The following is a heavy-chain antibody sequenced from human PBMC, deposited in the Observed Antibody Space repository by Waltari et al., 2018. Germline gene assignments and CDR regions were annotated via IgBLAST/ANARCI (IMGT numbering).Heavy chain of an antibody. CDR1: GFTFSDQY. V-gene: IGHV3-72*01. J-gene: IGHJ5*02. D-gene: IGHD6-19*01. CDR2: TRNKAHSYTT. CDR3: ATLSSGWS. Sequence: EVQLVESGGGLVQPGGSLRLSCAASGFTFSDQYMAWVRQAPGKGLEWVGRTRNKAHSYTTEYAASVKGRFTISRDDSKNSMYPQMNSLNTEDTAVYYCATLSSGWSWGQGTLVTVSS.